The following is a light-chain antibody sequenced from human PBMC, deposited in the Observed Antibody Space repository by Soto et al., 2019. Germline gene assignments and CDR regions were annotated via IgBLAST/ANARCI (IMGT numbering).Light chain of an antibody. V-gene: IGLV2-23*02. J-gene: IGLJ2*01. Sequence: QSALTQPASVSGSPGQSITISCTGTNSDVGTYNLVSWYQQHPGKAPKLMIYEVNKRPSGVSNRFSGSRSGNTASLTISGLQAEDEADYYCCSYAGSGTPVVFGGGTELTVL. CDR2: EVN. CDR3: CSYAGSGTPVV. CDR1: NSDVGTYNL.